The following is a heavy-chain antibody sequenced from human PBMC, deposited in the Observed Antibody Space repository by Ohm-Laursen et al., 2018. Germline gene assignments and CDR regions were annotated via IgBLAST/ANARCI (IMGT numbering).Heavy chain of an antibody. CDR1: GGSISSYY. V-gene: IGHV4-59*08. CDR3: VRQDTSYAFDI. D-gene: IGHD5-18*01. CDR2: IYYSGST. Sequence: SETLSLTCTVSGGSISSYYWSWIRQPPGKGLEWIGYIYYSGSTNYNPSLKSRVTISADTSKNQFSLNLRSATAADTAVYYCVRQDTSYAFDIWGQGTMVTVPS. J-gene: IGHJ3*02.